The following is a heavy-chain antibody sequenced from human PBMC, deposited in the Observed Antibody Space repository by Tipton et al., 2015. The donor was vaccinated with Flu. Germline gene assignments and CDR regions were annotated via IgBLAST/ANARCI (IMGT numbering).Heavy chain of an antibody. J-gene: IGHJ4*02. Sequence: LRLSCTVSGGSISSYYWSWIRQPAGKGLEWIGRIYTSGSTNYNPSLKSRVTISVDTSKNQFSLKLSSVTAADTAVYYCARLRVGAAGGLRYWGQGTLVTVSS. CDR3: ARLRVGAAGGLRY. V-gene: IGHV4-4*07. CDR1: GGSISSYY. CDR2: IYTSGST. D-gene: IGHD1-26*01.